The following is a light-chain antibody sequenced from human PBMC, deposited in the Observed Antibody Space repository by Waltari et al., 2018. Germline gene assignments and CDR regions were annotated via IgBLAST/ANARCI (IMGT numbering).Light chain of an antibody. V-gene: IGKV3-11*01. CDR1: QSVSRY. J-gene: IGKJ3*01. CDR2: DAS. CDR3: QRRGHWPPGAT. Sequence: EIVLTQSPATLSLSPGERATLSCRASQSVSRYFAWYQQKPGQAPRLLIYDASNRATGIPARFSGSGSGTDFTLTISSLEPEDFAVYYCQRRGHWPPGATFGPGTRVDIK.